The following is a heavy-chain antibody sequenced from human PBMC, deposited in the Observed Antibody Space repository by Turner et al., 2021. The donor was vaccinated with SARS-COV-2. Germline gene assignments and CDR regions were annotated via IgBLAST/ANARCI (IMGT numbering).Heavy chain of an antibody. D-gene: IGHD2-8*02. J-gene: IGHJ4*02. CDR1: GFTVSSNY. CDR3: ARDYRWQLRGGAFDY. CDR2: IYSGGST. V-gene: IGHV3-53*01. Sequence: EVQLVESGGGLIQPGGSLRLSCAASGFTVSSNYMSWVRQAPGKGLEWVSVIYSGGSTYYADSVKGRFTISRDNAKNSLYLQMNSLRADDTALYYCARDYRWQLRGGAFDYWGQGTLVTVS.